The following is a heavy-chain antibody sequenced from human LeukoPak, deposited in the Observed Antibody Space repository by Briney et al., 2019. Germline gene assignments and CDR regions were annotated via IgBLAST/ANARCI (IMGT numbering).Heavy chain of an antibody. Sequence: PGGSLRLSCAASGFTFSSYSMNWVRQAPGKGLEWVSSIGSSSSYIYYADSVKGRFTISRDNAKNSLYLQMNSLRAEDTAVYYCARVPVLRYFDWPGDAFDIWGQGTMVTVSS. D-gene: IGHD3-9*01. CDR2: IGSSSSYI. V-gene: IGHV3-21*01. CDR3: ARVPVLRYFDWPGDAFDI. J-gene: IGHJ3*02. CDR1: GFTFSSYS.